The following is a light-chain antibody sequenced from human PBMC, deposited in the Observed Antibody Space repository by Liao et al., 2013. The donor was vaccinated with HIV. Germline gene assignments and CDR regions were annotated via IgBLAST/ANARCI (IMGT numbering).Light chain of an antibody. CDR3: QAWDSNTYVV. CDR1: NIGSKS. Sequence: SYVLTQPPSVSVAPGKTARITCGGNNIGSKSVHWYHQKPGQSPVLVIYEDTKRPSGIPERFSGSNSGNTATLTISGTQPMDEADYYCQAWDSNTYVVFGGGTKLTVL. J-gene: IGLJ2*01. CDR2: EDT. V-gene: IGLV3-21*01.